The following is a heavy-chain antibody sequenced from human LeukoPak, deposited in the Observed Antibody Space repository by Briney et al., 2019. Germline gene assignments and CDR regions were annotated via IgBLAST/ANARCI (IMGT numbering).Heavy chain of an antibody. CDR3: ARGPVADTFSIY. CDR1: GGSFSGYY. V-gene: IGHV4-34*01. D-gene: IGHD6-19*01. Sequence: PSETLSLTCAVYGGSFSGYYWSWIRQPPGKGLEWIGEINHSGSTNYNPSLKSRVTISVDTSKNQFSLRLSSVTAADTAVYYCARGPVADTFSIYWGQGTLVTVSS. CDR2: INHSGST. J-gene: IGHJ4*02.